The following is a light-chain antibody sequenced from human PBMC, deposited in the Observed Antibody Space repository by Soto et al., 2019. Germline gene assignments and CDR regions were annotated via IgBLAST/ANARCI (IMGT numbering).Light chain of an antibody. J-gene: IGLJ2*01. CDR3: AAWDDSLNGVV. CDR1: SSNIGTNT. V-gene: IGLV1-44*01. CDR2: TND. Sequence: QSVLTQPPSASGTPGQRVTFSCSGSSSNIGTNTVNWYQHLPGTAPKLLIYTNDQRPSGVPDRFSGSKSGTSASLAISGLQAEDEADYYWAAWDDSLNGVVFGGGTKLTVL.